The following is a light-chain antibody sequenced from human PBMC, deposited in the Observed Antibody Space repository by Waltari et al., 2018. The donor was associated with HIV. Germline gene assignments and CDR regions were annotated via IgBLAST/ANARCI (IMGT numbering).Light chain of an antibody. CDR1: ISNLGGNF. CDR2: RND. V-gene: IGLV1-47*01. J-gene: IGLJ3*02. CDR3: STWDNSLSHWV. Sequence: QSVVTQPPSASGTPGQNISISCSGDISNLGGNFVYWYQQRPGTAPLLLLYRNDRPPSGVPDRFSGSKSATSGSLAISGLRSEDEADYHCSTWDNSLSHWVFGGGTKVTVL.